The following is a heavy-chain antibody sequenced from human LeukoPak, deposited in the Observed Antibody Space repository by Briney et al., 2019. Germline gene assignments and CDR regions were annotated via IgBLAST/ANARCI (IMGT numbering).Heavy chain of an antibody. V-gene: IGHV4-4*07. D-gene: IGHD1-26*01. J-gene: IGHJ4*02. Sequence: SETLSLTCTVSGGSISSYYWSWIRQPAGKGLEWIGRIYTSGSTNYNPSLKSRVTMSVDTSKNQFSLKLSSVTAADTAVYYCARHAIVGATPYYFAYWGQGTLVTVSS. CDR1: GGSISSYY. CDR3: ARHAIVGATPYYFAY. CDR2: IYTSGST.